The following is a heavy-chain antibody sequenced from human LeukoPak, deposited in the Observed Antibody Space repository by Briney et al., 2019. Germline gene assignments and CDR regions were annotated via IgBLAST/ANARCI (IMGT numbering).Heavy chain of an antibody. D-gene: IGHD3-22*01. CDR2: IWYDGSNK. Sequence: PGGSLRLSCAASGFTFSSYGMHWVRQAPGKGLEWVAVIWYDGSNKYYADSVKGRFTISRDNSKNTLYLQMNSLRAEDTAVYYCTSDSSGYYYAGWGQGTLVTVSS. CDR3: TSDSSGYYYAG. J-gene: IGHJ4*02. V-gene: IGHV3-30*02. CDR1: GFTFSSYG.